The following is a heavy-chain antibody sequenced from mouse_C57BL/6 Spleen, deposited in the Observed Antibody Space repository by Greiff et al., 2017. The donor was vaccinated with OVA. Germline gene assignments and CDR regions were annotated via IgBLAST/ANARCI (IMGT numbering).Heavy chain of an antibody. J-gene: IGHJ2*01. CDR2: ISSGSSTI. CDR3: ARDFYYGTPLDY. D-gene: IGHD1-1*01. CDR1: GFTFSDYG. V-gene: IGHV5-17*01. Sequence: VQLKESGGGLVKPGGSLELSCAASGFTFSDYGMHWVRQAPEKGLEWVAYISSGSSTIYYADTVKGRFTISRDNAKNTLFLQMTSLRSEDTAMYYCARDFYYGTPLDYWGQGTTLTVSS.